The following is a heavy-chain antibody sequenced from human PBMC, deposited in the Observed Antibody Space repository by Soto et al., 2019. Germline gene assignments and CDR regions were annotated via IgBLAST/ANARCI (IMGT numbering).Heavy chain of an antibody. V-gene: IGHV1-2*02. CDR2: INLNDGGT. D-gene: IGHD3-3*01. Sequence: QVQLVQAGTEVKKPGASVKGACKTSEYSFGDDSLHWVRQAPEQGLEWMGWINLNDGGTNSPRKFQGRLTMTRDKSITTVYMELSRLRSDDTAVYFCVRDAPSHQSIFDLCGPGTLVTVSS. CDR1: EYSFGDDS. CDR3: VRDAPSHQSIFDL. J-gene: IGHJ1*01.